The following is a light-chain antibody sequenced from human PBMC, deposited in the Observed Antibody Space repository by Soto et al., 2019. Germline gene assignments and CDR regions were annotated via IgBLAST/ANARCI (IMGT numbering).Light chain of an antibody. J-gene: IGKJ5*01. CDR1: QSVSRTY. CDR3: QQYGYSPIT. Sequence: EIVLTQSPGTLSLSPGERATLSCRASQSVSRTYLAWYQQKPVQAPRLLIYAASSRATGSPDRFSGGGSGTDFTLTISRLEPEDFAVYYRQQYGYSPITFGQGTLLEIK. V-gene: IGKV3-20*01. CDR2: AAS.